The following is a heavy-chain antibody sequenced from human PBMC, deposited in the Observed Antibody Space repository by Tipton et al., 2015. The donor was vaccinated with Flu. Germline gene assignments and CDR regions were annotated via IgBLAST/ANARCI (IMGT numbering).Heavy chain of an antibody. V-gene: IGHV3-11*01. J-gene: IGHJ4*02. D-gene: IGHD3-16*01. CDR1: GFTFSDYH. CDR3: ARDRRGGVSHRFFDY. Sequence: QLVQSGGGLVKPGGSLRLSCAASGFTFSDYHMSWIRQAPGKGLEWVSHISSSGSTIYYADSVKGRFTISRDNAKNSLYLQMNSLRAEDTAVYYCARDRRGGVSHRFFDYWGQGTLVTVSS. CDR2: ISSSGSTI.